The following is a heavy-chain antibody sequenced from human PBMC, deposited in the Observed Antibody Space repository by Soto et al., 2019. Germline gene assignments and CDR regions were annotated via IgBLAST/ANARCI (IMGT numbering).Heavy chain of an antibody. CDR3: VRGRPGLDH. Sequence: QVQLLESGGGVVQPGRSLRLSCAASGFTFSSYAMHGVRQPPGKGLEWVAVVSNDGRNKFYADSVRGRFTISRDNSKTTLYLEMYSLRGEDTAVFYCVRGRPGLDHWGQGSLVLVSP. CDR2: VSNDGRNK. V-gene: IGHV3-30-3*01. CDR1: GFTFSSYA. J-gene: IGHJ4*02. D-gene: IGHD2-8*02.